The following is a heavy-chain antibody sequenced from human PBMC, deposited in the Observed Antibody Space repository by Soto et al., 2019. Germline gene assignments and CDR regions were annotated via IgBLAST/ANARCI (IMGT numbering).Heavy chain of an antibody. CDR2: ISYDGSNK. CDR1: GFTFSSYG. CDR3: AREGVYYYDSSGYHTFDC. D-gene: IGHD3-22*01. J-gene: IGHJ4*02. V-gene: IGHV3-30*03. Sequence: QPGGSLRLSCAASGFTFSSYGMRWVRQAPGKGLEWVAVISYDGSNKYYADSVKGRFTISRDNSKNTLYLQMNSLRAEDTAVYYCAREGVYYYDSSGYHTFDCWGQGTLVTVSS.